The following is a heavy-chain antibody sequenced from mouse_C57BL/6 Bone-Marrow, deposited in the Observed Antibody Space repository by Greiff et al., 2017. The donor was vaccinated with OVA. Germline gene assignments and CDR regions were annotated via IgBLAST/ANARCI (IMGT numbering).Heavy chain of an antibody. CDR2: ISSGSSTI. V-gene: IGHV5-17*01. CDR1: GFTFSDYG. CDR3: AGSDYDYFDY. Sequence: EVKLMESGGGLVKPGGSLKLSCAASGFTFSDYGMHWVRQAPEKGLEWVAYISSGSSTIYYADTVKGRFTISRANAKNTLFLQMTSQRSEDTTMYYCAGSDYDYFDYWGQGTTLTVSS. D-gene: IGHD2-4*01. J-gene: IGHJ2*01.